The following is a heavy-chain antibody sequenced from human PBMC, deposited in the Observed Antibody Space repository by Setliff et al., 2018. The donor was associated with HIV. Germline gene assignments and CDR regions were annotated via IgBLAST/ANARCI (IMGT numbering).Heavy chain of an antibody. CDR3: VRGKRYAYTSGGLDV. D-gene: IGHD3-16*01. CDR1: GFTFSGFS. J-gene: IGHJ6*02. V-gene: IGHV3-48*04. Sequence: GGSLRLSCAASGFTFSGFSMNWVRQAPGKGLEWVSYYVDSVKGRFTISRDNAKNSLYLQMNSLGVEDTAIYFCVRGKRYAYTSGGLDVWGQGTTVTVSS.